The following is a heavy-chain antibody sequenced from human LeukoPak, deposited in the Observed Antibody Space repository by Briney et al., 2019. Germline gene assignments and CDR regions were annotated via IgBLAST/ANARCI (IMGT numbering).Heavy chain of an antibody. V-gene: IGHV4-39*01. CDR1: GGSISSSSYY. D-gene: IGHD4-11*01. CDR3: ARHDETVTPFDY. Sequence: SETLSLTCTVSGGSISSSSYYWGWIRQPPGKGLEWIGSIYYSGSTYYNPSLKSRVTISVDTSKNQFSLKLSSVTAADTAVYYCARHDETVTPFDYWGQGTLVTVSS. J-gene: IGHJ4*02. CDR2: IYYSGST.